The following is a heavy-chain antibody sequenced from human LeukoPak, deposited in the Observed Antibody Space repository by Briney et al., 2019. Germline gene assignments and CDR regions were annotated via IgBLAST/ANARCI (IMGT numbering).Heavy chain of an antibody. CDR3: ATGECTNGVCLYAFDI. CDR1: GYTLTELS. D-gene: IGHD2-8*01. J-gene: IGHJ3*02. Sequence: ASVKVSCKVSGYTLTELSMHWVRQAPGKGLEWMGGFDPEDGETIYAQKFQGRVTMTEDTSTDTAYMELSSLRSEDTAVYYYATGECTNGVCLYAFDIWGQGTMVTVSS. V-gene: IGHV1-24*01. CDR2: FDPEDGET.